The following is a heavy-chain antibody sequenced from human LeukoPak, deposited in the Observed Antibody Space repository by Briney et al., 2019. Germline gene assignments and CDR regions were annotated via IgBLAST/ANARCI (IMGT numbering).Heavy chain of an antibody. V-gene: IGHV4-34*01. CDR2: INHSGST. D-gene: IGHD2-2*01. J-gene: IGHJ6*03. CDR3: AIDTLGYCSSTGCYSGKDYYYYYMDV. Sequence: SETLSLTCAVYGGSFSGYYWSWIRQPPGKGLEWIGEINHSGSTNYNPSLKSRVTISVDTSKNQFSLKLSSVTAADTAVYYCAIDTLGYCSSTGCYSGKDYYYYYMDVWGKGTTVTVSS. CDR1: GGSFSGYY.